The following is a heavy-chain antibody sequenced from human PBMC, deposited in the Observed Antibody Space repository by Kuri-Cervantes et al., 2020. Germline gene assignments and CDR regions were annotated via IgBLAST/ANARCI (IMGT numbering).Heavy chain of an antibody. Sequence: GESLKISCTGSGYSFTSYWIGWVRQMPGKGLEWMGIIYPGESDTRYSPSFQGQVTISADKSISTAYLQWSSLKASDTAMYYCASTGYYYGSGRPFDSWGQGTMVTVSS. CDR2: IYPGESDT. CDR1: GYSFTSYW. CDR3: ASTGYYYGSGRPFDS. D-gene: IGHD3-10*01. J-gene: IGHJ3*02. V-gene: IGHV5-51*01.